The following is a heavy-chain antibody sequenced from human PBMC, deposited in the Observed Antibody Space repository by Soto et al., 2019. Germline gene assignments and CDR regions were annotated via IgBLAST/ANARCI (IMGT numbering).Heavy chain of an antibody. J-gene: IGHJ6*01. CDR3: ARVQYYDFWSGYQTYYYYGMEV. CDR2: INAGNGNT. V-gene: IGHV1-3*01. Sequence: ASVKVSCKASGYTFTSYAMHWVGQAPGQRLEWMGWINAGNGNTKYSQKFQGRVTITRDTSASTAYMELSSLRSEDTAVYYCARVQYYDFWSGYQTYYYYGMEVWGQGTTVIVS. CDR1: GYTFTSYA. D-gene: IGHD3-3*01.